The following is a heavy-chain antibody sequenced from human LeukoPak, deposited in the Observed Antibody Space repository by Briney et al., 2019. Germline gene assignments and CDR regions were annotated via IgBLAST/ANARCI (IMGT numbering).Heavy chain of an antibody. D-gene: IGHD1-1*01. V-gene: IGHV4-59*01. CDR2: IYYSGST. CDR3: ARDTQLGSFDY. J-gene: IGHJ4*02. Sequence: PSETLSLTCTVSGGSISSYYWSWIRQPPEKGLEWIGYIYYSGSTNYNPSLKSRVTISVDTSKNQFSLKLSSVTAADTAVYYCARDTQLGSFDYWGQGSLVTVSS. CDR1: GGSISSYY.